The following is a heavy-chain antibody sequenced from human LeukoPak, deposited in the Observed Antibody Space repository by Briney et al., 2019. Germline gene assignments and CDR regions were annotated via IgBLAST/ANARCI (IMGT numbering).Heavy chain of an antibody. CDR2: INEAGTMK. D-gene: IGHD3-10*01. J-gene: IGHJ4*02. CDR3: ARDEPGYGEFLLY. CDR1: GGTFSSYA. Sequence: ASVKVSCKASGGTFSSYAISWVRQAPGKGLEWVANINEAGTMKSVADSVKGRFTISRDNTKNSLYLEMNSLRAEDTAVYYCARDEPGYGEFLLYWGQGTLLTVSS. V-gene: IGHV3-7*01.